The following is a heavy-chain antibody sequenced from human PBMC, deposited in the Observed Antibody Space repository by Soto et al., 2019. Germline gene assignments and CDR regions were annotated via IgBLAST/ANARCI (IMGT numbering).Heavy chain of an antibody. CDR1: GFTISNYW. J-gene: IGHJ5*02. Sequence: EGQLVESGGGLVQPGGSLSLSCAASGFTISNYWMHWVRQSPGKGLVWVAGIDSYGGYTRYADSVRGRFTISRDNGKNSLYLKMNSLRNEDTAVYYCSRDRPDDWVDPWGQGARVTV. V-gene: IGHV3-74*01. CDR2: IDSYGGYT. CDR3: SRDRPDDWVDP.